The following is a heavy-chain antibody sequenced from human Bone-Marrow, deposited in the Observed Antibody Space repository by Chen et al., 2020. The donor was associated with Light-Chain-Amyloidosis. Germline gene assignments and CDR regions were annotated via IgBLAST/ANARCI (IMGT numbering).Heavy chain of an antibody. CDR3: SREFTGYDDY. CDR2: IKPDGTRV. J-gene: IGHJ4*02. D-gene: IGHD5-12*01. CDR1: GFTFRTSW. Sequence: DVQLLESGGGLVQPGGSLSLSCAASGFTFRTSWMHWVRQAPGKGLVWVSRIKPDGTRVDYADSVRGRFTISRDDAKSTVYLQMNSLRAEDTAVYYCSREFTGYDDYWGQGTLVTVSS. V-gene: IGHV3-74*01.